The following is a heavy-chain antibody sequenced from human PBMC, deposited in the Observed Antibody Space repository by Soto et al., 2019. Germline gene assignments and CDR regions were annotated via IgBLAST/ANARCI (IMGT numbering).Heavy chain of an antibody. Sequence: SETLSLTCTVSGGSISSGGYYWSWIRQHPGKGLEWIGYIYYSGSTYYNPSLKSRVTISVDTSKNQFSLKLSSVTAADTAVYYCARSSLGYSDAFDIWGQGTMVTVSS. CDR2: IYYSGST. CDR1: GGSISSGGYY. D-gene: IGHD2-15*01. V-gene: IGHV4-31*03. J-gene: IGHJ3*02. CDR3: ARSSLGYSDAFDI.